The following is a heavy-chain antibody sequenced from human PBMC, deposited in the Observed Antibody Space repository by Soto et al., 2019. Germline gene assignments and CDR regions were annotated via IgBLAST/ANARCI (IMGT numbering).Heavy chain of an antibody. CDR1: GGSISSSSYY. V-gene: IGHV4-39*01. J-gene: IGHJ6*03. D-gene: IGHD1-1*01. CDR2: IYYSGST. CDR3: ARSNDEGYYYYYMDV. Sequence: SETLSLTCTVSGGSISSSSYYWGWIRQPPGKGLEWIGSIYYSGSTYYNPSLKSRVTISVDTPKNQFSLKLSSVTAADTAVYYCARSNDEGYYYYYMDVWGKGTTVTVSS.